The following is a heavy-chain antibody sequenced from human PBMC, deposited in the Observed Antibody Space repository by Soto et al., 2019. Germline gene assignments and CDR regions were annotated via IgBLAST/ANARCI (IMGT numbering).Heavy chain of an antibody. CDR1: GFTFSRYT. J-gene: IGHJ4*02. V-gene: IGHV3-21*01. CDR2: ISSSGDYI. CDR3: ARSRWPTLSTPNLYYFDY. Sequence: GGSLRLSCAASGFTFSRYTLSWVRQAPGKGLEWVSSISSSGDYIYYADSVKGRFTISRDNAQNSLYLQMNSLRAEDTTVYYCARSRWPTLSTPNLYYFDYWGQGTLVTVSS. D-gene: IGHD1-26*01.